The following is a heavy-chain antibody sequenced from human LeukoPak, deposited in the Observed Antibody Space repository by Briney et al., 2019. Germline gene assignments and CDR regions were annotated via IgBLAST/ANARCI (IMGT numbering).Heavy chain of an antibody. D-gene: IGHD6-19*01. J-gene: IGHJ6*03. CDR1: GGSSSSYY. V-gene: IGHV4-59*01. Sequence: SSETLSLACTVSGGSSSSYYWSWIRQPPGKGLEWIGYIYYSGSTNYNPSLKSRVTISVDTSKNQFSLKLSSVTAADTAVYYCARDRSGWDYYYMDVWGKGTTVTISS. CDR2: IYYSGST. CDR3: ARDRSGWDYYYMDV.